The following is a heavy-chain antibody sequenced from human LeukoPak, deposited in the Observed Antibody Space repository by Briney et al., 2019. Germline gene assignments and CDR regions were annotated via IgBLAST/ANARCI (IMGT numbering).Heavy chain of an antibody. CDR3: SRSAYYDGSGNYYDY. CDR1: GFTFSSHL. CDR2: ISSDGTYT. J-gene: IGHJ4*02. Sequence: GGSLRLSCAASGFTFSSHLMHWVRQAPGKGLVWVSRISSDGTYTNYADSVRGRFTISRDNAKNTLYLQMNGLRAEDTAVYYCSRSAYYDGSGNYYDYWGQGTLVTVSS. V-gene: IGHV3-74*01. D-gene: IGHD3-22*01.